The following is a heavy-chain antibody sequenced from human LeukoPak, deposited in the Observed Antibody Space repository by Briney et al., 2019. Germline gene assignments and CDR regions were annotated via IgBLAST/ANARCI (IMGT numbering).Heavy chain of an antibody. CDR3: VRVGNYYDSRGYSTDAFDI. J-gene: IGHJ3*02. CDR1: GFIFSDHY. D-gene: IGHD3-22*01. V-gene: IGHV3-72*01. Sequence: PGGSLRLSCGASGFIFSDHYMDWVRQAPGKGLEWIGRIRNRAKSYTIQYASSVKDRLTISRDDSRNSLYLQMNSLKTEDTAVYLCVRVGNYYDSRGYSTDAFDIWGRGTVVTVSS. CDR2: IRNRAKSYTI.